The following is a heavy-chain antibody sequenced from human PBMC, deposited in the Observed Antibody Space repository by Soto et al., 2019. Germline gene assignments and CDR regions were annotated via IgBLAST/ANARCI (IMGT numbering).Heavy chain of an antibody. D-gene: IGHD2-2*01. J-gene: IGHJ6*02. CDR3: ARGGYCSRTSCYPHYYYYGIDV. V-gene: IGHV1-8*01. Sequence: ASVKVSCKTSGYTFTSYDINWVRQATGQGLEWMGWMNPNRGNTGYAQKFQGRVTMTRNNAIATAYMDLSSLRSEDTAVYYCARGGYCSRTSCYPHYYYYGIDVWGQGTTVTVSS. CDR1: GYTFTSYD. CDR2: MNPNRGNT.